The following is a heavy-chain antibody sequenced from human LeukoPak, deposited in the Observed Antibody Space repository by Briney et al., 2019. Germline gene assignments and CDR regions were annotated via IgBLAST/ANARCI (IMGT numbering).Heavy chain of an antibody. CDR1: GFTFSSYS. CDR2: ISSSGSYI. D-gene: IGHD7-27*01. CDR3: ARAPINWGGSYFDY. Sequence: GGSLRLSCAASGFTFSSYSMNWVRQALGKGLEWVSSISSSGSYIYYADSVKGRFTISRDNAKNSLYLQMNSLRAEDTAVYYCARAPINWGGSYFDYWGQGTLVTVSS. J-gene: IGHJ4*02. V-gene: IGHV3-21*01.